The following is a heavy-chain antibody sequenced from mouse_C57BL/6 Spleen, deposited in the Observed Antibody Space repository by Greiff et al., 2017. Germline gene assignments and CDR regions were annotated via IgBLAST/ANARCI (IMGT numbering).Heavy chain of an antibody. CDR3: ARGGYGSTYYFDY. D-gene: IGHD1-1*01. CDR2: IDPSDSYT. CDR1: GYTFTSSW. V-gene: IGHV1-69*01. J-gene: IGHJ2*01. Sequence: QVQLQQPGAELVMPGASVKLSCKASGYTFTSSWMHWVKQRPGQGLEWIGEIDPSDSYTNYNQKFKGKSTLTVDKSSSTAYMQLGSLTSEDSAVYYCARGGYGSTYYFDYWGQGTTLTVSS.